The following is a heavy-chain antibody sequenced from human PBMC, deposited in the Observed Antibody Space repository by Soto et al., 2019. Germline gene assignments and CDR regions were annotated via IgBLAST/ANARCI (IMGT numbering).Heavy chain of an antibody. CDR1: GGSFSGYY. CDR3: ARVRAVAGTIDY. J-gene: IGHJ4*02. V-gene: IGHV4-34*01. D-gene: IGHD6-19*01. Sequence: SETVSLTCAVYGGSFSGYYWSWIRQPPGKGLEWIGEINHSGSTNYNPSLKSRVTISVDTSKNQFSLKLSSVTAADTAVYYCARVRAVAGTIDYWGQGTLVTVSS. CDR2: INHSGST.